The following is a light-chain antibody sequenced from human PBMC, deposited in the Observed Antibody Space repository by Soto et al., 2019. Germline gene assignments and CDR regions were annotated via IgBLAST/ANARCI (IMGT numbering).Light chain of an antibody. V-gene: IGKV3-20*01. CDR1: QSVSSN. J-gene: IGKJ5*01. Sequence: EIVLTQSPGTLSLSPGERATLSCRASQSVSSNLAWYQQKPGQAPRLLIYDASNRATGIPERFSGSGSGTDFTLTITRLEPEDFAVYFCQQYDVSPITFGLGTRLEIK. CDR3: QQYDVSPIT. CDR2: DAS.